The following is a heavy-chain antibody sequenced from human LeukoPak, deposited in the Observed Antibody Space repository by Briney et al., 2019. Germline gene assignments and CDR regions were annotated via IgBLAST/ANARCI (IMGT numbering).Heavy chain of an antibody. D-gene: IGHD2-2*01. Sequence: SETLSLPCTVSGGSISSYYWSWIRQPPGKGLEWIGYMHYSGDTGYNPSLKSRVIISVDTSKNQFSLKLTSVTAADTAVYYCARRIDQTGSPPAYNWLDPWGQGTLVTVSS. CDR1: GGSISSYY. J-gene: IGHJ5*02. CDR2: MHYSGDT. CDR3: ARRIDQTGSPPAYNWLDP. V-gene: IGHV4-59*01.